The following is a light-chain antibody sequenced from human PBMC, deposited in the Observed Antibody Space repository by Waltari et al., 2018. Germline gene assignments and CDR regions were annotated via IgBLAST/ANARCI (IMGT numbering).Light chain of an antibody. CDR1: QSISIY. V-gene: IGKV1-39*01. J-gene: IGKJ5*01. CDR2: SAS. Sequence: DIQMTQSPSSLSASVGDRVTITCRTSQSISIYLNWYHQKQGKAPKLLIYSASTLQGGVPSRFSGSGSGTDFTLTINSLQPEDFATYYCQQSYSIPITFGQGTRLEIK. CDR3: QQSYSIPIT.